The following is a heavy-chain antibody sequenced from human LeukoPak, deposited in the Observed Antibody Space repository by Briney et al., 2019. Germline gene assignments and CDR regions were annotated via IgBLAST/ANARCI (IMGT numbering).Heavy chain of an antibody. CDR1: GFTFGNYA. J-gene: IGHJ5*02. D-gene: IGHD2-2*02. CDR3: AKASAAIPQYCNS. Sequence: GSLRLSCEASGFTFGNYAMNWVRQAPGKGLEWVSTISGTGSSTYYADSAKGRFTISRDNSKDTLFLQLNSLTAADTAMYFCAKASAAIPQYCNSWGQGTLVTVSS. V-gene: IGHV3-23*01. CDR2: ISGTGSST.